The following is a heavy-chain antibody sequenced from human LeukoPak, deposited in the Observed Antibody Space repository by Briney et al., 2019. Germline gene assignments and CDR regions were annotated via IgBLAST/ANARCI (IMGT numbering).Heavy chain of an antibody. V-gene: IGHV3-49*04. D-gene: IGHD2-15*01. CDR1: GFTFGDYS. CDR3: TTAGRAASFYFDY. CDR2: IRSEAYGGTE. Sequence: GGSLRLSCTTSGFTFGDYSMSWVRQAPRKGLEWVGLIRSEAYGGTEEYAASVKGRFTISRDDSKSIAYLQMNGLNTEDTAVYYCTTAGRAASFYFDYWGQGTLVTVSS. J-gene: IGHJ4*02.